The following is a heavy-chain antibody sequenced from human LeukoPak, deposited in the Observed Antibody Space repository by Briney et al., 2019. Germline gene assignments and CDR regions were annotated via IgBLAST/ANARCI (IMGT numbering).Heavy chain of an antibody. D-gene: IGHD6-19*01. Sequence: PGGSLRLSCAASGFTFRSYSMNWVRQAPGKGLEWVSAIDPSSTYIYYADSVKGRFTISRDNAENSLYLQMNSLRAEDTAVYYCARDLAVGGLDYWGQGTLVTVSS. CDR1: GFTFRSYS. CDR2: IDPSSTYI. V-gene: IGHV3-21*04. CDR3: ARDLAVGGLDY. J-gene: IGHJ4*02.